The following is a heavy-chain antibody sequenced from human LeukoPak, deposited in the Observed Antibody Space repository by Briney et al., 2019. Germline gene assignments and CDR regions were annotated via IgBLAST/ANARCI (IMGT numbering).Heavy chain of an antibody. Sequence: LSGGSLRLSCAASGFTFSSFEMKWVRQAPGKGLEWVSYISSGGSTIYYADSMKGRFTISRDNAKKSLYLQMNSLRAEDTAVYYCARGGESYYGSGSHDYWGQGTLVTVSS. V-gene: IGHV3-48*03. D-gene: IGHD3-10*01. CDR1: GFTFSSFE. CDR3: ARGGESYYGSGSHDY. J-gene: IGHJ4*02. CDR2: ISSGGSTI.